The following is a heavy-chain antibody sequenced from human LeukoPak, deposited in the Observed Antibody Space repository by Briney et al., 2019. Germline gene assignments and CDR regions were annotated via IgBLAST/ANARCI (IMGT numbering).Heavy chain of an antibody. Sequence: PGGSLRLPCTASGFTFSSYWMHWVRQAPGKGLVGVSRINSDGSSTSYADSVKGRFTISRDNAKNSLYLQMNSLRAEDTAVYYCARDEDHGGNFWYGYWGQGTLVTVSS. CDR3: ARDEDHGGNFWYGY. V-gene: IGHV3-74*01. CDR1: GFTFSSYW. CDR2: INSDGSST. J-gene: IGHJ4*02. D-gene: IGHD4-23*01.